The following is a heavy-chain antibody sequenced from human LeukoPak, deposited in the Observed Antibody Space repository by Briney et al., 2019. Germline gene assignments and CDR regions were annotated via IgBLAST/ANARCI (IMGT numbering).Heavy chain of an antibody. J-gene: IGHJ4*02. D-gene: IGHD3-10*01. CDR1: GGSISSYY. Sequence: SETLSLTCTVSGGSISSYYWSWIRQPPGKGLEWIGYIYYSGSTNYNPSLKSRVTISVDTSKNQFSLKLNSVTPEDTAVYYCARVGYYGSGSPNPLEILVGYFDYWGQGTLVTVSS. CDR2: IYYSGST. CDR3: ARVGYYGSGSPNPLEILVGYFDY. V-gene: IGHV4-59*12.